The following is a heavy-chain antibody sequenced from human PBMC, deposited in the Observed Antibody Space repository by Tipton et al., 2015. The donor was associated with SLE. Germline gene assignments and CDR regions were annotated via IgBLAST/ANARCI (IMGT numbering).Heavy chain of an antibody. CDR1: GFTFSSYG. D-gene: IGHD2-21*01. V-gene: IGHV3-30*02. CDR3: ARDVVKSFDY. CDR2: VRFDGSDT. Sequence: SLRLSCAASGFTFSSYGMHWVRQAPGKGLEWLAFVRFDGSDTYYGDSVKGRFTISRDNAKNTLNLQMNSLRAEDTAVYYCARDVVKSFDYWGQGTLVTVAS. J-gene: IGHJ4*02.